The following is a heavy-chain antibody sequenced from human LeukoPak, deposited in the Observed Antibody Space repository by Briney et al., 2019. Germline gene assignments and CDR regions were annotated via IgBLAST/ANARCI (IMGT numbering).Heavy chain of an antibody. CDR2: IDSDGNIT. D-gene: IGHD3-22*01. CDR3: ARISYDSSGYYDY. V-gene: IGHV3-74*01. CDR1: AVSISSYY. J-gene: IGHJ4*02. Sequence: PSETLSLTCTVSAVSISSYYIHWVRQAPGKGLVWVSRIDSDGNITTYADSVKGRFTISRDNAKNTLYLQMNSLRAEDTAVYYCARISYDSSGYYDYWGQGTLVTVSS.